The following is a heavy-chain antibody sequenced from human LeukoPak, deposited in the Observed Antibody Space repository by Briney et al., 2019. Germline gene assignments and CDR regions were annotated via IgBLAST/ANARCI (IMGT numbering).Heavy chain of an antibody. CDR1: GFTVSSNY. CDR2: IYSGDST. V-gene: IGHV3-66*01. CDR3: ARAYIAAAATGY. Sequence: GGSLRLSCAASGFTVSSNYMSWVRQAPGKGLEWVSVIYSGDSTYYADSVKGRFTISRDNSENTLYLQMNSLRAEDTAVYYCARAYIAAAATGYWGQGTLVTVSS. J-gene: IGHJ4*02. D-gene: IGHD6-13*01.